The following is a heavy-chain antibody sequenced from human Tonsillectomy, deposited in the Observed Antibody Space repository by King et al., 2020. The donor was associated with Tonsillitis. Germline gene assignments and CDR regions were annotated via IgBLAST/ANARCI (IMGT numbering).Heavy chain of an antibody. V-gene: IGHV1-69*09. CDR2: IIPILVIA. CDR3: ARDGGDYGDYSF. Sequence: QLVQSGAEVKKPGSSVKVSCKASGGTFSSYAISWVRQAPGQGLEWMGRIIPILVIANYAQKFQGRVTITADKSTRTAYMELSSLRSEDTAVYYCARDGGDYGDYSFWGQGTLVTVSS. J-gene: IGHJ4*02. CDR1: GGTFSSYA. D-gene: IGHD4-17*01.